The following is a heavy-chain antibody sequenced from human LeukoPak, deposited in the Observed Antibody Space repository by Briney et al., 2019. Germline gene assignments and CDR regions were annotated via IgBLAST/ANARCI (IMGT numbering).Heavy chain of an antibody. CDR1: GGSISSNSYY. V-gene: IGHV4-39*07. CDR2: ISYSGST. Sequence: EPSETLSLTCTVSGGSISSNSYYWAWIRQPPGKGLEWIGSISYSGSTYYNTSLKSRVTISVDTSKNQFSLKLSSVTAADTAVYYCARGNYGDYPFDYWGQGTLVTVSS. J-gene: IGHJ4*02. CDR3: ARGNYGDYPFDY. D-gene: IGHD4-17*01.